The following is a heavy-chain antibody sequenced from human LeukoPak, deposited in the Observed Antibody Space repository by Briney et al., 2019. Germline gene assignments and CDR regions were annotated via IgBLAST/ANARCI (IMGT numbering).Heavy chain of an antibody. V-gene: IGHV1-18*01. Sequence: ASVKVSCKASGYTFNSYGISWVRQAPGQGLEWMGWISGYNGNTKYVQKFQGRVTMNTDTSTSTAYMELRSLRSDDTAVYYCARDGRHRYYYDRSGNYGSWFDPWGQGTLVTVSS. CDR3: ARDGRHRYYYDRSGNYGSWFDP. CDR2: ISGYNGNT. J-gene: IGHJ5*02. CDR1: GYTFNSYG. D-gene: IGHD3-22*01.